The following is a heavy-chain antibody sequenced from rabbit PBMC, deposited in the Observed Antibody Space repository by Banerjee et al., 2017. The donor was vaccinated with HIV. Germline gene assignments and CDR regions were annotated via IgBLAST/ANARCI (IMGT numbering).Heavy chain of an antibody. J-gene: IGHJ4*01. D-gene: IGHD4-1*01. V-gene: IGHV1S45*01. Sequence: QEQLVESGGGLVQPGGSLKLSCKASGFDFSTYGVNWVRQAPGKGLEWIACINTNSGNAVYASWAKGRFTISKTSSTTVTLQMTSLTAADTATYFCARDLAGVIGWNFNFWGPGTLVTVS. CDR3: ARDLAGVIGWNFNF. CDR1: GFDFSTYG. CDR2: INTNSGNA.